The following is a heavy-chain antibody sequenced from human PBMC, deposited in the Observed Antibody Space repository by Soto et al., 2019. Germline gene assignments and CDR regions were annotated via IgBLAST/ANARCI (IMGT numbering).Heavy chain of an antibody. CDR3: SRGPSNWFDP. CDR1: GGSISSYY. J-gene: IGHJ5*02. V-gene: IGHV4-59*01. CDR2: IYYSGST. Sequence: TSETLSLTCTVSGGSISSYYWSWVRQPPGKGLEWIAYIYYSGSTNYNPSLKSRVTISVDTSKNQFSLKLSSVTAADTAVYYCSRGPSNWFDPWGQGTLVTVSS.